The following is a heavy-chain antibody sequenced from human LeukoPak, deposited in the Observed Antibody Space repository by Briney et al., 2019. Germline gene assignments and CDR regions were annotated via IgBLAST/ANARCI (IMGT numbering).Heavy chain of an antibody. J-gene: IGHJ4*02. Sequence: ASVKVSCKASGYTFTSYYMHWVRQAPGQGLEWMGWINPNSGSTNYAQKFQGRVTMTRDTSISTAYMELSRLRSDDTAVYYCARGLRYFDWLLSDWGQGTLVTVSS. CDR1: GYTFTSYY. CDR2: INPNSGST. CDR3: ARGLRYFDWLLSD. V-gene: IGHV1-2*02. D-gene: IGHD3-9*01.